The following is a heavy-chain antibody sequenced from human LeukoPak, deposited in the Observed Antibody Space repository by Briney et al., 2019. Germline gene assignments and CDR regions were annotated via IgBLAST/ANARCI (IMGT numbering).Heavy chain of an antibody. CDR3: AKDYSGSTLEHSDI. V-gene: IGHV3-33*06. CDR1: GFTFSSYG. CDR2: IWYDGSNK. D-gene: IGHD1-26*01. Sequence: GGSLRLSCAASGFTFSSYGMHWVRQAPGKGLEWVAVIWYDGSNKYYADSVKGRFTISRDNSKNTLYLQMNSLRAEDTAVYYCAKDYSGSTLEHSDIWGQGTMVTVSS. J-gene: IGHJ3*02.